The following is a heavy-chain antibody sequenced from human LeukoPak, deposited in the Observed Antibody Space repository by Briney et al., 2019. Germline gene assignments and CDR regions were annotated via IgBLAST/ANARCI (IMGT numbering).Heavy chain of an antibody. CDR1: GDSVSSDSAA. CDR3: VGRWLAS. CDR2: TYYRSKWYN. Sequence: SQTLSLTCVISGDSVSSDSAAWNWIRQSPSRGLEWLGRTYYRSKWYNDYAPSVKSRITINPDTSKNQVSLQLNSVTPEDTAVYFCVGRWLASWGHGSLVTVSS. J-gene: IGHJ5*01. V-gene: IGHV6-1*01.